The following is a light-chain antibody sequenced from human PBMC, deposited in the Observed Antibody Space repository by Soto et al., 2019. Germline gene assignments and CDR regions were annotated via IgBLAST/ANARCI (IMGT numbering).Light chain of an antibody. J-gene: IGLJ1*01. CDR2: DAT. Sequence: QSVLTQPASVSGSPGQSITISCTGTSSDFGGYTYVSWYQQHPGKAPKLMIFDATSRPSGVSNRFSGSKSDNTASPTIAGLQAEDEADYYCSSYTSTSTYVFGTGTQLTVL. V-gene: IGLV2-14*03. CDR1: SSDFGGYTY. CDR3: SSYTSTSTYV.